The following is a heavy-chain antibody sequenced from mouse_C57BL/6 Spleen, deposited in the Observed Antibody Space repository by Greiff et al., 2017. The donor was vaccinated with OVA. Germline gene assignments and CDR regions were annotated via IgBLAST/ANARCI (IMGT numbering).Heavy chain of an antibody. V-gene: IGHV1-80*01. J-gene: IGHJ2*01. CDR1: GYAFSSYW. CDR2: IYTGEGDS. Sequence: QVQLKESGAELVKPGASVKISCKASGYAFSSYWMNWVKQRPGKGMEWIGQIYTGEGDSNYNGKVKGKATLTADKSSSTAYMQLSSLTSEDSAVYFCARKDLDYWGQGTTLTVSS. CDR3: ARKDLDY.